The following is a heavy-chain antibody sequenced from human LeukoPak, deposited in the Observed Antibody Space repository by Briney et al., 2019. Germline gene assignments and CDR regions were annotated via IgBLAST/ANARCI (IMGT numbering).Heavy chain of an antibody. Sequence: SETLSLTCTVSGGSISSYYWSWIRQPAGKGLEWIGRIYTSGSTNYNPSLKSRATMSVDTSKNQFSLKLSSVTAADTAVYYCAVIGPIAVAGKGYWGQGTLVTVSS. CDR3: AVIGPIAVAGKGY. D-gene: IGHD6-19*01. CDR2: IYTSGST. CDR1: GGSISSYY. J-gene: IGHJ4*02. V-gene: IGHV4-4*07.